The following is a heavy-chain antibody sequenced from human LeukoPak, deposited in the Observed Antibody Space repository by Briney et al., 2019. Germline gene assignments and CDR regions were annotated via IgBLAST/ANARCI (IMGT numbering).Heavy chain of an antibody. D-gene: IGHD6-13*01. CDR2: IYTSGST. V-gene: IGHV4-61*02. CDR3: ARGEQQLAYYYYYMDV. Sequence: SQTLSLTCTVSGGSISSGSYYWSWIRQPAGKGLEWIGRIYTSGSTNCNPSLRSRVTISVDTSKNQFSLKLSSVTAADTAVYYCARGEQQLAYYYYYMDVWGKGTTVTVSS. J-gene: IGHJ6*03. CDR1: GGSISSGSYY.